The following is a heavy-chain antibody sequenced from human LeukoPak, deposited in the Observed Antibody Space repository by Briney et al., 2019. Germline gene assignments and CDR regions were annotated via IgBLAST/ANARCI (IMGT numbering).Heavy chain of an antibody. CDR2: INPSGGST. D-gene: IGHD3-9*01. V-gene: IGHV1-46*01. J-gene: IGHJ3*02. Sequence: ASVKVSCKASGYTFTNYYMHWVRQAPGQGLEWMGIINPSGGSTSYAQKFQGRVTMTRDTSTSTVYMELSSLRSEDTAVYYCARDRNVLRYFDWLPRDAFDIWGQGTMVTVSS. CDR1: GYTFTNYY. CDR3: ARDRNVLRYFDWLPRDAFDI.